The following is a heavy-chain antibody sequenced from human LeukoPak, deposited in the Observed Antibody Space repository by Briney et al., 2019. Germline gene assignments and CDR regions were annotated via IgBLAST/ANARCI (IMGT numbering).Heavy chain of an antibody. CDR3: ARQQNWGYGDYGGFDY. V-gene: IGHV4-59*01. Sequence: PSETLSLTCTVSGGSISSYYWSWIRQPPGKGLEWIGYIYYSGSTNYNPSLKSRVTISVDTSKNQFSLKLSSVTAADTAVYYCARQQNWGYGDYGGFDYWGQGTLVTVSS. CDR2: IYYSGST. D-gene: IGHD4-17*01. J-gene: IGHJ4*02. CDR1: GGSISSYY.